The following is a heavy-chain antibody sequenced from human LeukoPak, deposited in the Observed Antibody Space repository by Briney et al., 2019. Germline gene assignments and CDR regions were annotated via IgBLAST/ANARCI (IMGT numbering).Heavy chain of an antibody. CDR1: GGSFSGYY. CDR2: INHSGST. J-gene: IGHJ3*02. V-gene: IGHV4-34*01. CDR3: AIVFGTDAFDI. D-gene: IGHD3-10*02. Sequence: PSETLSLTCAVYGGSFSGYYWSWIRQPPGKGLGWIGEINHSGSTNYNPSLKSRVTISVDTSKNQFSLKLSSVTAADTAMYYCAIVFGTDAFDIWGQGTMVTVSS.